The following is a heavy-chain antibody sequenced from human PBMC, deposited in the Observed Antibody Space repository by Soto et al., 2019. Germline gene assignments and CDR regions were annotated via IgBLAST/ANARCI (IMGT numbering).Heavy chain of an antibody. J-gene: IGHJ6*02. D-gene: IGHD3-10*01. Sequence: QVQLVQSGAAVKTPGASVKVSCKASGYTFPSYDINWVRQATGKGLEWMGWMNHNSGNTGYAQKFQGRVTMTRNTAISTAYMELSSLRSEDTAVYYCARGYYGSGSYYYYGMDVWGQGTTVTVSS. V-gene: IGHV1-8*01. CDR3: ARGYYGSGSYYYYGMDV. CDR1: GYTFPSYD. CDR2: MNHNSGNT.